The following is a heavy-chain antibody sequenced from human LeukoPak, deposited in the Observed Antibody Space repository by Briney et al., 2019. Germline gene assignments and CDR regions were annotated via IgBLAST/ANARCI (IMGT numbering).Heavy chain of an antibody. CDR1: GFTVSSNY. CDR2: IYSGGST. V-gene: IGHV3-53*01. D-gene: IGHD3-3*01. Sequence: GGSLRLSCAASGFTVSSNYMSWVRQAPGKGLEWVSVIYSGGSTYYADSVKGRFTISRDTSKNTLYLQMNSLRAEDTAVYYCARVSSGDFWIGTADYWGQGTLVTVSS. CDR3: ARVSSGDFWIGTADY. J-gene: IGHJ4*02.